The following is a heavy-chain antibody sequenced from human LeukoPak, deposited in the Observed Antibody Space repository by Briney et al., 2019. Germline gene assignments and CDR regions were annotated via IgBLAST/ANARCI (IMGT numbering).Heavy chain of an antibody. CDR1: GFTFSSYE. Sequence: HPGGSLRLSCAAAGFTFSSYEMNWVRQAPGKGLEWLSYISGNGGVIQYADSVKGRFTISRDNAKNLLYLQMDSLRVEDTAIYYCARDPRTVRIWGQGTLVTVSS. CDR2: ISGNGGVI. CDR3: ARDPRTVRI. D-gene: IGHD1-1*01. J-gene: IGHJ4*02. V-gene: IGHV3-48*03.